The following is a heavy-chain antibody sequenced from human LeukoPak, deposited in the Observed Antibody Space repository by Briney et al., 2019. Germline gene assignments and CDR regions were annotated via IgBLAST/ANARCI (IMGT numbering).Heavy chain of an antibody. CDR1: GFTFSNAW. V-gene: IGHV3-15*01. CDR2: IKSKTDGGTT. Sequence: PGGSLRLSCAASGFTFSNAWMSWVRQAPGKGLKWVGRIKSKTDGGTTDYAAPVKGRFTISRDDSKNTLYLQMNSLKTEDTAVYYCTTSLSSSWFFYYYGMDVWGQGTTVTVSS. CDR3: TTSLSSSWFFYYYGMDV. D-gene: IGHD6-13*01. J-gene: IGHJ6*02.